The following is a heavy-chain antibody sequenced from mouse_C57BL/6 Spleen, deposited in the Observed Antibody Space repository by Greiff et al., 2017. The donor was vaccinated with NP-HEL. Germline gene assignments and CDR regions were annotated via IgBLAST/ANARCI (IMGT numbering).Heavy chain of an antibody. D-gene: IGHD2-4*01. CDR2: INPSNGGT. V-gene: IGHV1-53*01. CDR3: ARPVYYEGASMDY. CDR1: GYTFTSYW. Sequence: QVQLKQPGTELVKPGASVKLSCKASGYTFTSYWMHWVKQRPGQGLEWIGNINPSNGGTNYNEKFKSKATLTVDKSSSTAYMQLSSLTSEDSAVYYCARPVYYEGASMDYWGQGTSVTVSS. J-gene: IGHJ4*01.